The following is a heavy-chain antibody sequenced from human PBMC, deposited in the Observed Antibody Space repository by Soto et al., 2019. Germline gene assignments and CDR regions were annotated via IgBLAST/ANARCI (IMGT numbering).Heavy chain of an antibody. V-gene: IGHV1-18*04. Sequence: ASVKVSCKASGYTFTSYGISWVRQAPGQGLEWMGWISAYNGNTNYAQKLQGRVTMTTDTSTSTAYMELRSLRSDDTAVYYCARDARYSSSSLWYYYYGMDVWGQGTTVTVSS. J-gene: IGHJ6*02. D-gene: IGHD6-6*01. CDR3: ARDARYSSSSLWYYYYGMDV. CDR1: GYTFTSYG. CDR2: ISAYNGNT.